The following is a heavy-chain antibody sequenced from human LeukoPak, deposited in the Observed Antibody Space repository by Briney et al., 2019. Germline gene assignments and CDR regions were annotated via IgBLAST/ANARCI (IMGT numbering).Heavy chain of an antibody. D-gene: IGHD3-22*01. V-gene: IGHV3-48*03. CDR2: IRSSGSTI. J-gene: IGHJ3*02. Sequence: GGSLRLSCAASGFTLSSYEMNWVRQAPGKGLEWVSYIRSSGSTIYYADSVKGRFTISRDNAKNSLYLQMNSLRAEDTAVYYCARGSPGAEIVVINTPMGSFDIWGQGTVVTVSS. CDR1: GFTLSSYE. CDR3: ARGSPGAEIVVINTPMGSFDI.